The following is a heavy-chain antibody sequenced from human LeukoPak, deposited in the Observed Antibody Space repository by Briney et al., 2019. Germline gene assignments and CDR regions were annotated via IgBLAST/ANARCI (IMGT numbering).Heavy chain of an antibody. J-gene: IGHJ4*02. CDR3: ARGGGYYYDSSGLDY. V-gene: IGHV4-34*01. CDR1: GGSFSGYY. CDR2: INHSGST. Sequence: SETLSLTCAVYGGSFSGYYWGWIRQPPGKGLEWIGEINHSGSTNYNPSLKSQVTISVATSKNQFSLKLSSVTAADTAVYYCARGGGYYYDSSGLDYWGQGTLVTVSS. D-gene: IGHD3-22*01.